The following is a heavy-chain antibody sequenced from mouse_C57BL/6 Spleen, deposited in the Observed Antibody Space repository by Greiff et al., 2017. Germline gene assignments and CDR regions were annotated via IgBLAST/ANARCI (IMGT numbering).Heavy chain of an antibody. CDR2: ISSGGSYT. CDR3: ARLYGNYLDY. V-gene: IGHV5-6*01. J-gene: IGHJ2*01. CDR1: GFTFSSYG. Sequence: EVQLVESGGDLVKPGGSLKLSCAASGFTFSSYGMSWVRQTPDKRLEWVATISSGGSYTYYPDSVKGRFTISRDNAKNTLYLQMSSLKSEDTAMYYCARLYGNYLDYWGQGTTLTVSS. D-gene: IGHD2-1*01.